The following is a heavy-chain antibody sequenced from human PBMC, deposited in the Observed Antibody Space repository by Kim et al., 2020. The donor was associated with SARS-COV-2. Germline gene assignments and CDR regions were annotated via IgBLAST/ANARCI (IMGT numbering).Heavy chain of an antibody. Sequence: GRFTSARDNSKNTLYLQMNGLRAEDTAVYYCAKVAQVRIVVVITKYYFDYWGQGTLVTVSS. CDR3: AKVAQVRIVVVITKYYFDY. D-gene: IGHD3-22*01. J-gene: IGHJ4*02. V-gene: IGHV3-23*01.